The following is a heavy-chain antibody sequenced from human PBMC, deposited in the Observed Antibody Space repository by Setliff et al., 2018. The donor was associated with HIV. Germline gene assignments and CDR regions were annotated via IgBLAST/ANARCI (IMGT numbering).Heavy chain of an antibody. CDR2: IYVGGSV. Sequence: SETLSLTCTVSGGSMNSDSYSWTWLRQPAGKGPELIGHIYVGGSVIYNPSLASRVTISMVPSKNQFSLDLSSVTAADTAKYYCARAKTIGVSAVFFDPWGQVRPVTVSS. D-gene: IGHD3-3*01. CDR1: GGSMNSDSYS. V-gene: IGHV4-61*09. CDR3: ARAKTIGVSAVFFDP. J-gene: IGHJ5*02.